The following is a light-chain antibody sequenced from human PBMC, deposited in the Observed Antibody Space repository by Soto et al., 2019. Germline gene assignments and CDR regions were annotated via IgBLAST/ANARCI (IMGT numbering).Light chain of an antibody. CDR3: QQYNQWPPWT. CDR1: QTVATN. Sequence: EILMTQSPATLSVSPGERGTLSCRAIQTVATNLAWYQQKPGQAPRLLIYHASTRATGIPARFSGSGSGTEFTLTISSLQSEDFAVYYCQQYNQWPPWTFGQGTKVDIK. CDR2: HAS. J-gene: IGKJ1*01. V-gene: IGKV3D-15*01.